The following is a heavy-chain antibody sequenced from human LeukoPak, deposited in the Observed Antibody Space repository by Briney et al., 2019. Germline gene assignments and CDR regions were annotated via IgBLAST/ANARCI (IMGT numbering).Heavy chain of an antibody. CDR2: ISSSSSYI. J-gene: IGHJ4*02. Sequence: PGGSLRLSCAASGFTFSSYSMNWVRQAPGKGLEWVSSISSSSSYIYYADSVKGRFTISRDNAKNSLYLQMNSLRAEDTAVYYCARIGPGARLYYFDYWGQGTLVTVSS. D-gene: IGHD7-27*01. CDR1: GFTFSSYS. CDR3: ARIGPGARLYYFDY. V-gene: IGHV3-21*01.